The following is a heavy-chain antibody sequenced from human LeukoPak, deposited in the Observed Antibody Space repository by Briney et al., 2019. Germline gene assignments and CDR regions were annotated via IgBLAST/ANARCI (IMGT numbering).Heavy chain of an antibody. Sequence: PGGSLRLSCAASGFTFSSYAMHWVRQAPGKGLEWVAVISYDGSNKYYADSVKGRFTISRDNSKNTLYLQMNSLRAEDTAVYYCASSGYSGYFERYYFDYWGQGTLVTVSS. CDR1: GFTFSSYA. J-gene: IGHJ4*02. D-gene: IGHD5-12*01. CDR3: ASSGYSGYFERYYFDY. CDR2: ISYDGSNK. V-gene: IGHV3-30-3*01.